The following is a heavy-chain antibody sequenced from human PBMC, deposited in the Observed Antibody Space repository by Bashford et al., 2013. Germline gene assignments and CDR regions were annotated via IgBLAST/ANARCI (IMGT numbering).Heavy chain of an antibody. D-gene: IGHD3-10*01. V-gene: IGHV4-59*01. CDR2: IYYTGST. CDR1: GASISSYY. Sequence: SETLSLTCTVSGASISSYYWSWIRQHPGKGLEWIGYIYYTGSTYYNSSLKSRVIISVDTSKNQFSLKLSSVTAADTAVYYCARDRIRGLVDYWGQGTLVTVSS. CDR3: ARDRIRGLVDY. J-gene: IGHJ4*02.